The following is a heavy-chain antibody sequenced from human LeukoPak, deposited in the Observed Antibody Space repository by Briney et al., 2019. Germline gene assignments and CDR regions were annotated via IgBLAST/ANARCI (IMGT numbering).Heavy chain of an antibody. J-gene: IGHJ4*02. V-gene: IGHV4-39*01. CDR1: GGSISSSSYY. D-gene: IGHD3-9*01. CDR2: TYYSGST. Sequence: PSETLSLTCTVSGGSISSSSYYWGWIRQPPGKGLEWIGSTYYSGSTYYNPSLKSRVTISVDTSKNQFSLKLSSVTAADTAVYYCASESYYDILTGATPYFDYWGQGTLVTVSS. CDR3: ASESYYDILTGATPYFDY.